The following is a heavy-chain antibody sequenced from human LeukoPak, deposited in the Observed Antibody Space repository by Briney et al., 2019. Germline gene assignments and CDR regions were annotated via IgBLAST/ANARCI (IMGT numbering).Heavy chain of an antibody. CDR3: ARDPVIVGAKLPYYYYYMDV. J-gene: IGHJ6*03. CDR1: GGTFSSYA. V-gene: IGHV1-69*13. D-gene: IGHD1-26*01. CDR2: IIPIFGTA. Sequence: ASVKASCKASGGTFSSYAISWVRQAPGQGLEWMGGIIPIFGTANYAQKFQGRVTITADESTSTAYMELSSLRSEDTAVYYCARDPVIVGAKLPYYYYYMDVWGKGTTVTVSS.